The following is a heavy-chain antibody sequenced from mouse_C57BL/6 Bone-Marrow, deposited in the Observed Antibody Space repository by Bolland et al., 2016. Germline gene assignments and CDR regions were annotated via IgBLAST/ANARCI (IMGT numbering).Heavy chain of an antibody. V-gene: IGHV3-8*01. CDR2: ST. CDR3: ARWWGYDYAMDY. Sequence: STYYNPSLKSRISITRDTSKNQYYLQLNSVTTEDTATYYCARWWGYDYAMDYWGQGTS. D-gene: IGHD3-1*01. J-gene: IGHJ4*01.